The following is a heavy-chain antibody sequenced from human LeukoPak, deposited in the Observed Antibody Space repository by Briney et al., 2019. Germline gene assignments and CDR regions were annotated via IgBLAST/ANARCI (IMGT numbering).Heavy chain of an antibody. CDR1: GVSISTYY. J-gene: IGHJ4*02. Sequence: SETLSLTCTVSGVSISTYYLSWIRQPPGKGLEWIGYIFDSGSTNYNPSLKSRVTISVDTSKNQLSLKLNSVTAADTAVYYCARDPGTGYGEYAGFDYWGQGTLVTVSS. V-gene: IGHV4-59*01. CDR3: ARDPGTGYGEYAGFDY. CDR2: IFDSGST. D-gene: IGHD4-17*01.